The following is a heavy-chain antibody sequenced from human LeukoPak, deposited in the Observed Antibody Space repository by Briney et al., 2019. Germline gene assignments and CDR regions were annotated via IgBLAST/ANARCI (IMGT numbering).Heavy chain of an antibody. J-gene: IGHJ4*02. CDR1: GFTFSSYD. D-gene: IGHD3-3*01. CDR2: IGTAGVT. CDR3: ARDQYDTWSRRGNFDS. Sequence: PGGSLRLSCVASGFTFSSYDMHWVRQGTGKGLEWVSAIGTAGVTYYPASVKGRFTISRENAKNSLYLQMNSLRVEDTAVFYCARDQYDTWSRRGNFDSWGQGTLVIVSS. V-gene: IGHV3-13*01.